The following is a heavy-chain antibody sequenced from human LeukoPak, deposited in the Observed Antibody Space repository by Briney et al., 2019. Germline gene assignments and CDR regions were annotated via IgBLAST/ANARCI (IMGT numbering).Heavy chain of an antibody. CDR1: GFTFSSYA. Sequence: GRSLRLSCVASGFTFSSYAMHWVRQAPGKGLEWVAVISYDGSNKYYADSVKGRFTISGDNSKNTLYLQMNSLRAEDTAVYYCARGDLFGELLAVDYWGQGTLVTVSS. CDR3: ARGDLFGELLAVDY. V-gene: IGHV3-30-3*01. D-gene: IGHD3-10*01. CDR2: ISYDGSNK. J-gene: IGHJ4*02.